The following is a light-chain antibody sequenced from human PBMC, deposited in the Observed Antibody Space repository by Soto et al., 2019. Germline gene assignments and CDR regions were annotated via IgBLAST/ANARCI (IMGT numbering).Light chain of an antibody. Sequence: DLQMTQSPSSLSASVGDRVTITCRASQNINNFLNWYQQQPGKAPDLLIYTASSLHSGVPSRFSGSGSGTDFTLTISSLQPEDFATYYCQQSFTTPRTFGQGTKVEIK. CDR1: QNINNF. J-gene: IGKJ1*01. CDR2: TAS. V-gene: IGKV1-39*01. CDR3: QQSFTTPRT.